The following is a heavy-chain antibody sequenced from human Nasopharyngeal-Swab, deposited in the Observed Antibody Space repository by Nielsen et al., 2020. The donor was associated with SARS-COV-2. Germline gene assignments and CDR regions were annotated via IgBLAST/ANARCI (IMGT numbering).Heavy chain of an antibody. CDR1: GFTFSSYS. V-gene: IGHV3-48*02. D-gene: IGHD2-15*01. J-gene: IGHJ6*02. Sequence: GESLKISCAASGFTFSSYSMNWVRQAPGKGLEWVSYISSSSSTIYYADSVKGRFTISRDNAKNSLYLQMNSLRDEGTAVYYCARDPGVVVVAATHYYYYGMDVWGQGTTVTVSS. CDR2: ISSSSSTI. CDR3: ARDPGVVVVAATHYYYYGMDV.